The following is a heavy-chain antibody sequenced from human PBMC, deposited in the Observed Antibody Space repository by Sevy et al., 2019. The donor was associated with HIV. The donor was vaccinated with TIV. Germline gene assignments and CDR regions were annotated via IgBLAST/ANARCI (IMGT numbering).Heavy chain of an antibody. J-gene: IGHJ4*02. V-gene: IGHV1-2*04. CDR1: GYTFTAYF. CDR3: ASPGGYRYGSLLDY. CDR2: INPNSGDT. D-gene: IGHD5-18*01. Sequence: ASVKVSCKASGYTFTAYFIHWVRQAPGQGLEWMGWINPNSGDTNYAPKFQGWVTVTRDTSISTAYMELSRLRSDDTAVYYCASPGGYRYGSLLDYWGQGTLVTVSS.